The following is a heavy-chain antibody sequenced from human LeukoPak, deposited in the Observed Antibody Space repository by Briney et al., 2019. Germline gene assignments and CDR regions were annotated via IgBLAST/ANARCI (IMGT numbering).Heavy chain of an antibody. CDR3: ARGHYYGSGSYYRLDY. Sequence: SETPSLTCAVYGGSFSGYYWSWIRQPPGKGLGWIGEINHSGSTNYNPSLKSRVTISVDTSKNQFSLKLSSVTAADTAVYYCARGHYYGSGSYYRLDYWGQGTLVTVSS. J-gene: IGHJ4*02. D-gene: IGHD3-10*01. CDR1: GGSFSGYY. V-gene: IGHV4-34*01. CDR2: INHSGST.